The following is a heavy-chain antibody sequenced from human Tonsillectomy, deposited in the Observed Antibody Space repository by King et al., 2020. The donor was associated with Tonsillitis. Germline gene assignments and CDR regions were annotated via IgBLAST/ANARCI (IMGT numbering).Heavy chain of an antibody. D-gene: IGHD2-2*01. CDR1: GGSISSYY. V-gene: IGHV4-4*07. Sequence: QLQESGPGLVKPSETLSLTCTVSGGSISSYYWSWIRQPAGKGLEWIGRIYTSGSTNYNPSLQSRVTMSVDTSKNQFSLKLSSVTAADTAVYYCARERLGYCSSTSCLPYFDYWGQGTLVTVSS. J-gene: IGHJ4*02. CDR2: IYTSGST. CDR3: ARERLGYCSSTSCLPYFDY.